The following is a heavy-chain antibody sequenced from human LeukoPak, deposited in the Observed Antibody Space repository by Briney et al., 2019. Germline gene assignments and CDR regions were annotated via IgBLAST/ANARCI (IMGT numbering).Heavy chain of an antibody. CDR3: AREAYCGGDCYSDFDY. V-gene: IGHV3-74*01. Sequence: GGSLRLSCVDSGFTFSRYWMHWVRQAPGKGLVWVSHITTDGSSTSYADSVKGRFTISRDNAKNTLYLQMNSLRAEDTAVYYCAREAYCGGDCYSDFDYWGQGTLVTVSS. CDR2: ITTDGSST. CDR1: GFTFSRYW. J-gene: IGHJ4*02. D-gene: IGHD2-21*01.